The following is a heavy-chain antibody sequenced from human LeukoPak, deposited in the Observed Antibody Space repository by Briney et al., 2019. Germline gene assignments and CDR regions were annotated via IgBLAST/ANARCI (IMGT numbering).Heavy chain of an antibody. J-gene: IGHJ4*02. CDR3: ARGHCSGGTCYGGPDY. CDR2: IGSAGDT. CDR1: GFTFSNYD. Sequence: GGSLRLSCAASGFTFSNYDMHWVRHGTGKGLEWVSAIGSAGDTYYPGSVKGRFTISRENAKNSLYLQMNSLRAGDTAVYCCARGHCSGGTCYGGPDYWGQGTLVTVSS. D-gene: IGHD2-15*01. V-gene: IGHV3-13*01.